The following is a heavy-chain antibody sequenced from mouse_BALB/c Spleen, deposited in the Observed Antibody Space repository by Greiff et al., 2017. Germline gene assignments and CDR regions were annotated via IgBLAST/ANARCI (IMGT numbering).Heavy chain of an antibody. V-gene: IGHV1-54*03. J-gene: IGHJ3*01. CDR2: INPGSGGT. CDR3: ARSTGTEAY. D-gene: IGHD4-1*01. CDR1: GYAFTNYL. Sequence: VKLQQSGAELVRPGTSVKVSCKASGYAFTNYLIEWVKQRPGQGLEWIGVINPGSGGTNYNEKFKGKATLTADKSSSTAYMQLSSLTSDDSAVYFCARSTGTEAYWGQGTLVTVSA.